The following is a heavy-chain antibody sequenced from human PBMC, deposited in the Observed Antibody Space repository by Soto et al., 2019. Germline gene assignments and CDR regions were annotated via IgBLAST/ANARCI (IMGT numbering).Heavy chain of an antibody. CDR2: IYYSGST. CDR1: GVSISGSSYY. Sequence: PSDTLSLTCTVSGVSISGSSYYWVLIRQPPGKGLEWIGSIYYSGSTYYNPSLKSRVTISVDTSKNQFSLKLSSVTAADTAVYYCASWAADGTSFDYWGQGTLVTVSS. D-gene: IGHD1-26*01. J-gene: IGHJ4*02. V-gene: IGHV4-39*01. CDR3: ASWAADGTSFDY.